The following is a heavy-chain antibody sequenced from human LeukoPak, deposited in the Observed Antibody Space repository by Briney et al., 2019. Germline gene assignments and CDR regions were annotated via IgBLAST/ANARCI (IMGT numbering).Heavy chain of an antibody. J-gene: IGHJ4*02. V-gene: IGHV3-21*01. CDR1: GFTFSNYR. D-gene: IGHD6-6*01. Sequence: PGGSLRLSCAASGFTFSNYRMNWVRQAPGKGLEWVSSIGSAGTYIYYADSLKGRFTISRDNAKNSVYLQMNSLSPEDTAVYYCSRDLSSSSSDYWGQGTLVTVSS. CDR2: IGSAGTYI. CDR3: SRDLSSSSSDY.